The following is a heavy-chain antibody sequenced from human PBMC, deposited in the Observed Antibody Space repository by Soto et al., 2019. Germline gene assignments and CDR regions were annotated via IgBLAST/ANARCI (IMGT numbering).Heavy chain of an antibody. Sequence: GGTLRLACSASGFPFRSYSMNGGRRAPGKGLDWVSYISSSSYTIYYADSVKGRFTISRDNAKNTLYLQMNSLRDEDTAVYYCARGYCSGSTCFIGGRYFDYWGQGTLVTVSS. J-gene: IGHJ4*02. V-gene: IGHV3-48*02. CDR1: GFPFRSYS. D-gene: IGHD2-15*01. CDR2: ISSSSYTI. CDR3: ARGYCSGSTCFIGGRYFDY.